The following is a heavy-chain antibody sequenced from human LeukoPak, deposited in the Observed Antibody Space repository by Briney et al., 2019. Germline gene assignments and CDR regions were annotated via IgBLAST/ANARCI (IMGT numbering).Heavy chain of an antibody. D-gene: IGHD2-15*01. CDR1: GYSFTDYY. Sequence: ASVKVSCKASGYSFTDYYMHWVRQAPGQGLEWMGWINPNSRGTKFAQKFQGRVTMTRDTSITTAYMELSRLRSDDTAVYYCASGYCSGGSCMSFDYWGQGALVTVSS. CDR3: ASGYCSGGSCMSFDY. J-gene: IGHJ4*02. CDR2: INPNSRGT. V-gene: IGHV1-2*02.